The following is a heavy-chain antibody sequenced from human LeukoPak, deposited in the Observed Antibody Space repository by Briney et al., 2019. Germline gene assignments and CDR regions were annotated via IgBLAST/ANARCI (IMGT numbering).Heavy chain of an antibody. J-gene: IGHJ4*02. D-gene: IGHD5-24*01. CDR3: ARDKNYRFDY. CDR2: ISANSGNT. V-gene: IGHV1-18*01. Sequence: GASAKVPCKASGYTFTSKSISWVRQAPGKWLEWMGLISANSGNTNYAQKMQGRVTMTTETSSSTAYMELRNLRSDDTAVYYWARDKNYRFDYWGQGTLV. CDR1: GYTFTSKS.